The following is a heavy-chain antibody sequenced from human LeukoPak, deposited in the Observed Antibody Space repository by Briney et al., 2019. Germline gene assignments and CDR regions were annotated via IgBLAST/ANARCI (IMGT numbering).Heavy chain of an antibody. Sequence: PSETLSLTCAVSGGSISSSNWWSWVRQPPGKGLEWIGEIYHSGSTNYNPSLKSRVTISVDKSKNQFSLKLSSVTAADTAVYYCARVDCSSTGCYPGVIDPWGQGTLVTVSS. CDR1: GGSISSSNW. CDR3: ARVDCSSTGCYPGVIDP. CDR2: IYHSGST. J-gene: IGHJ5*02. D-gene: IGHD2-2*01. V-gene: IGHV4-4*02.